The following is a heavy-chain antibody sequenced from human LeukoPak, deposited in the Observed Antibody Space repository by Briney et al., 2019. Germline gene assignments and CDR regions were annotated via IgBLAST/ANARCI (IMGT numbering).Heavy chain of an antibody. CDR2: IIPIFGTA. CDR1: GGTFSSYA. J-gene: IGHJ4*02. D-gene: IGHD2-15*01. V-gene: IGHV1-69*13. Sequence: ASVKVSCKASGGTFSSYAISWVRQAPGQGLEWMGGIIPIFGTANYAQKFQGRVTITADESTSTAYVELSSLRSEDTAVYYCARQRFRCLDYWGQGTLVTVSS. CDR3: ARQRFRCLDY.